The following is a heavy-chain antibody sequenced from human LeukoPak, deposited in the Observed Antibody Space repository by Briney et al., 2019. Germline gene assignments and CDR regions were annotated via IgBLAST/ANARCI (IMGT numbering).Heavy chain of an antibody. CDR1: GFTFSDYY. V-gene: IGHV3-11*04. J-gene: IGHJ4*02. D-gene: IGHD6-25*01. CDR3: ARDSGGGYFDF. Sequence: KPGGSLRLSCAASGFTFSDYYMTWIRQGPGKGLEWVSYISTSGSSTYYADSVEGRFTISRDNAKNSLYLQMNSLRPEDTALYYCARDSGGGYFDFGGQGTLVTVSS. CDR2: ISTSGSST.